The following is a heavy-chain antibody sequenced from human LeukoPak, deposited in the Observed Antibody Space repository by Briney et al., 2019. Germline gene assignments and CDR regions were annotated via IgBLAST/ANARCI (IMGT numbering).Heavy chain of an antibody. CDR1: GFTFSDYY. CDR2: ISSSGSTI. J-gene: IGHJ4*02. CDR3: ARAGLERRPNKYYFDY. Sequence: GGSLRLSCAASGFTFSDYYMSWIRQAPGKGLEWVSYISSSGSTIYYADSVKGRFTIPRDNAKNSLYLQMNSLRAEDTAVYYCARAGLERRPNKYYFDYWGQGTLVTVSS. V-gene: IGHV3-11*01. D-gene: IGHD1-1*01.